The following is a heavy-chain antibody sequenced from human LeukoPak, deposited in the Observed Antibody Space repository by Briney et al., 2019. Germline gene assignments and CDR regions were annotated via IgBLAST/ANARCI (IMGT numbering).Heavy chain of an antibody. CDR3: ARAGIGDYGDSSGYPFDY. CDR1: GGTFSSYA. V-gene: IGHV1-69*05. CDR2: IIPIFGTA. D-gene: IGHD3-22*01. J-gene: IGHJ4*02. Sequence: GSSVKVSCKASGGTFSSYAISWVLQAPGQGLEWMGGIIPIFGTANYAQKFQGRVTITTDESTSTAYMELSSLRSEDTAVYYCARAGIGDYGDSSGYPFDYWGQGTLVTVSS.